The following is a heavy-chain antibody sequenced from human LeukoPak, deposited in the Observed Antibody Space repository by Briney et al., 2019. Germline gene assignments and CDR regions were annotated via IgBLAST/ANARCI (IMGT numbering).Heavy chain of an antibody. Sequence: ASVKVSCKASGYTFTGYYMHWVRQAPGQGHEWMGRINPNSGGTNYAQKFQGRVTMTRDTSISTAYMELSRLRSDDTAVYYCERRIAAAGTMGFDYWGQGTLVTVSS. D-gene: IGHD6-13*01. CDR1: GYTFTGYY. CDR2: INPNSGGT. V-gene: IGHV1-2*06. J-gene: IGHJ4*02. CDR3: ERRIAAAGTMGFDY.